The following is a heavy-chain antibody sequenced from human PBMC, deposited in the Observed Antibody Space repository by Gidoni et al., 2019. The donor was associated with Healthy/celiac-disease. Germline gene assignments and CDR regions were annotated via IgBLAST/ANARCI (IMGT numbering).Heavy chain of an antibody. Sequence: QVQLVESGGGVVQPGRSLRLSCAASGFTFSSYGMHGVRQAPGKGMEWVAVISYDGSNKYYADSVKGRLTISRDNSKNTLYLQMNSLRAEDTAVYDCCILRPDLDYWGQGTLVTVSS. V-gene: IGHV3-30*03. CDR2: ISYDGSNK. CDR3: CILRPDLDY. D-gene: IGHD2-15*01. CDR1: GFTFSSYG. J-gene: IGHJ4*02.